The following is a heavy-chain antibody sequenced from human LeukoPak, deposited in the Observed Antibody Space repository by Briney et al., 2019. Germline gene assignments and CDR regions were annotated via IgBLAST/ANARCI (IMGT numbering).Heavy chain of an antibody. Sequence: KPSETLSLTCAVHGGSFSGYYWSWIRQPPGKGLEWIGEINHSGSTNYNPSLKSRVTISVDTSKNQFSLKLSSVTAADTAVYYCARGRGKSYSSSWYYWFDPWGQGTLVTVSS. CDR2: INHSGST. CDR1: GGSFSGYY. V-gene: IGHV4-34*01. CDR3: ARGRGKSYSSSWYYWFDP. D-gene: IGHD6-13*01. J-gene: IGHJ5*02.